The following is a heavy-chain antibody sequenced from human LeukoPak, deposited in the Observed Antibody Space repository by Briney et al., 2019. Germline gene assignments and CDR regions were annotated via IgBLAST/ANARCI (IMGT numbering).Heavy chain of an antibody. J-gene: IGHJ6*03. CDR3: ARRHDILTGYYPYYYYYMDV. CDR2: IYYSGST. Sequence: SETLSLTCAVSGYSISSGYYWGWIRQPPGKGLEWIGSIYYSGSTYYNPSLKSRVTISVDTSKNQFSLKLSSVTAADTAVYYCARRHDILTGYYPYYYYYMDVWGKGTTVTVSS. V-gene: IGHV4-38-2*01. CDR1: GYSISSGYY. D-gene: IGHD3-9*01.